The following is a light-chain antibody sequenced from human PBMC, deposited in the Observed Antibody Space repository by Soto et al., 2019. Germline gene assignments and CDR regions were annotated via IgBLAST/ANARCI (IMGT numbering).Light chain of an antibody. V-gene: IGKV1-5*03. Sequence: DIPMTQSPSTLPASVGDRVTITCRASQSISSWLAWYQQKPGKAPRLLIYKASTLESGVPSRFSGSGSGTEFTLTISSLQPDDFATYYCQQYSSHWAFGQGTKVDIK. J-gene: IGKJ1*01. CDR3: QQYSSHWA. CDR2: KAS. CDR1: QSISSW.